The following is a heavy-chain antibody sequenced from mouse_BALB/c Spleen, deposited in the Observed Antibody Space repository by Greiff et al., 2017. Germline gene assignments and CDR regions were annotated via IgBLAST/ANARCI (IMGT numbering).Heavy chain of an antibody. Sequence: EVKLLESGPGLVKPSQSLSLTCSVTGYSITSGYYWNWIRQFPGNKLEWMGYISYDGSNNYNPSPKNRIAITRDTSKNQLFLKLNSVTTEDTATYCCAGSSYGNYGDYWGEGTTLTVSS. CDR3: AGSSYGNYGDY. J-gene: IGHJ2*01. CDR1: GYSITSGYY. V-gene: IGHV3-6*02. CDR2: ISYDGSN. D-gene: IGHD2-1*01.